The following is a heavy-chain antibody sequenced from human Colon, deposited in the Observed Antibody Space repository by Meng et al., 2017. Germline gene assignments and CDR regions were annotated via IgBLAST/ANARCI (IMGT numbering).Heavy chain of an antibody. CDR1: GDSISGSGYY. CDR3: ARTRARFVGMDV. J-gene: IGHJ6*02. CDR2: IYYRGTT. D-gene: IGHD3-16*01. V-gene: IGHV4-39*07. Sequence: SETLSLTCTVSGDSISGSGYYWDWIRQTPGKGLEWIANIYYRGTTYYNPSLRSRVTISLDTSENTFSLHLNSVTAADTAVYYCARTRARFVGMDVWGHGTTVTVSS.